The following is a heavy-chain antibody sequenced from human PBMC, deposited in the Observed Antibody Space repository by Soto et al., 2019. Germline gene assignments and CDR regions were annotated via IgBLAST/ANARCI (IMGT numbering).Heavy chain of an antibody. Sequence: SVKVSCKASGGTFSSYAISWVRQAPGQGLEWMGGIIPIFGTANYAQKFQGRVTITADESTSTAYMELSSLRSEDTAVYYCASLRAPRNLPSYWGQGTLVTVCS. V-gene: IGHV1-69*13. CDR1: GGTFSSYA. CDR3: ASLRAPRNLPSY. CDR2: IIPIFGTA. D-gene: IGHD1-1*01. J-gene: IGHJ4*02.